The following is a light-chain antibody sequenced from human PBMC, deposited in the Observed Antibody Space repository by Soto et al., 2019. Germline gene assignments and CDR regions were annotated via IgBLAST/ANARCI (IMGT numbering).Light chain of an antibody. CDR1: QSISVW. CDR2: DAS. V-gene: IGKV1-33*01. J-gene: IGKJ5*01. CDR3: QQYEDIPIT. Sequence: DIQMTQSPSTLSASVGDRVTITCRASQSISVWLAWYQQKPGKAPRLLIYDASNLETGVPSRFSGSGSGTDFTFTISSLQPEDIATYYCQQYEDIPITFGQGTRLEIK.